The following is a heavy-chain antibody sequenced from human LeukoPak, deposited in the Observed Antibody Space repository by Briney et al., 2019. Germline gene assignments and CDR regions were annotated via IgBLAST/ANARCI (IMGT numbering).Heavy chain of an antibody. V-gene: IGHV4-61*02. Sequence: SETLSLTCTVSGGSITSGSYYWTWIRQPAGKGLEWVGRVHSSGSTNYNPSLNSRVTVSADTSNNQFSLKLSSVTAADTAIYYCATSASSGSNYFDPWGQGILVTVSS. D-gene: IGHD4/OR15-4a*01. CDR1: GGSITSGSYY. J-gene: IGHJ5*02. CDR3: ATSASSGSNYFDP. CDR2: VHSSGST.